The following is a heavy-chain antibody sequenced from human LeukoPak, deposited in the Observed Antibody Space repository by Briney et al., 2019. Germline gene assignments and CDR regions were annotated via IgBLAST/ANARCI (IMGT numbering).Heavy chain of an antibody. CDR1: GYTFTSYG. Sequence: ASVKVSCKASGYTFTSYGISWVRQAPGQGLEWMGWISAYNGNTNYAQKLQGRVTMTTDTSTSTAYMELRSLRSDDTAVYYYARIALNYYDSSGPDYWGQGTLVTVSS. CDR3: ARIALNYYDSSGPDY. CDR2: ISAYNGNT. D-gene: IGHD3-22*01. J-gene: IGHJ4*02. V-gene: IGHV1-18*01.